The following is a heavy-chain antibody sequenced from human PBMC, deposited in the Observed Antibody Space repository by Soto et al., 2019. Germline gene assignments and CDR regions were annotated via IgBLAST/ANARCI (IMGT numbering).Heavy chain of an antibody. CDR2: INSDGGST. V-gene: IGHV3-74*01. CDR1: GFAFTSYW. D-gene: IGHD6-19*01. CDR3: ARGGGQWLSRD. J-gene: IGHJ1*01. Sequence: GGSLRLSCAASGFAFTSYWMHWVRQAPGKGLVWVSRINSDGGSTSYADSVKGRFTISRDNAKNTLYLQMNSLRAEDTAVYYCARGGGQWLSRDWGQGTLVTVSS.